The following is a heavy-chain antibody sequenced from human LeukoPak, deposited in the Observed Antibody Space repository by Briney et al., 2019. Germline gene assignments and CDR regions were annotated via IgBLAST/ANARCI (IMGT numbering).Heavy chain of an antibody. V-gene: IGHV1-8*01. J-gene: IGHJ4*02. Sequence: ASVKVSCKASGYTFTSYAISWVRQAPGQGLEWMGWMNPNIGNTGYAQKFQGRVTITRNPSISTAYMELSRLRSDDTAVYYWARDTYSGYEWDFDYWGQGTLVTVSS. D-gene: IGHD5-12*01. CDR2: MNPNIGNT. CDR3: ARDTYSGYEWDFDY. CDR1: GYTFTSYA.